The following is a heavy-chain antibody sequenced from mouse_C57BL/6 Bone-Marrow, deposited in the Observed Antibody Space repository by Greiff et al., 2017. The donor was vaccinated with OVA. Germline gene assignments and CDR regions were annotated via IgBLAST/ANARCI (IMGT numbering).Heavy chain of an antibody. CDR3: ARRYYGSPYWYFDV. CDR1: GYTFTDYY. D-gene: IGHD1-1*01. V-gene: IGHV1-26*01. Sequence: EVQLQQSGPELVKPGASVKISCKASGYTFTDYYMNWVKQSHGKSLEWIGDINPNNGGTSYNQKFKGKATLTVDKSSSTAYMELRSLTSEDSAVYYCARRYYGSPYWYFDVWGTGTTVTVSS. CDR2: INPNNGGT. J-gene: IGHJ1*03.